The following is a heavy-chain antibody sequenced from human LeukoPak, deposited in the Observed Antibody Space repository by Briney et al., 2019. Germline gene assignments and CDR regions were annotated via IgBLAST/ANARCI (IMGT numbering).Heavy chain of an antibody. CDR3: ATHRRSGSGGSENAFEI. D-gene: IGHD5-12*01. Sequence: SETLSLTCTVSGDSTSSSTYYWDWIRQAPGKGLEWVGNIYDSGTTHYNPSLKSRVTISGDTSKNQFSLKLNSVTAADTAIYYCATHRRSGSGGSENAFEIWGQGTMVTVSS. CDR1: GDSTSSSTYY. CDR2: IYDSGTT. V-gene: IGHV4-39*01. J-gene: IGHJ3*02.